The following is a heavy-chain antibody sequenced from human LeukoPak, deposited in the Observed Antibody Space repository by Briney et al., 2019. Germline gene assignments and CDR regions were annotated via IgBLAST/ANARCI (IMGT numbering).Heavy chain of an antibody. CDR2: IIPIFGTA. V-gene: IGHV1-69*13. Sequence: ASVKVSCKASGGTFSSYVISWVRQAPGQGLEWMGGIIPIFGTANYAQKFQGRVTITADESTSTAYMELSGLRSEDTAVYYCARPRRVYDSSGYSAFDIWGQGTMVTVSS. J-gene: IGHJ3*02. CDR1: GGTFSSYV. CDR3: ARPRRVYDSSGYSAFDI. D-gene: IGHD3-22*01.